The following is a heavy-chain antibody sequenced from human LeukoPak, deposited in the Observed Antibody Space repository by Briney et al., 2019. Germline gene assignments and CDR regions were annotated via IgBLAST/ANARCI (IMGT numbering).Heavy chain of an antibody. V-gene: IGHV3-7*05. CDR3: ARSLGYCSGGSCYFDGFDP. Sequence: PGGSLRLSCAASGFTFSSYWMSWVRQAPGKGLEWVANIKQDGSEKYYVDSVKGRFTFFRDNAKNSLYLQMNSLRAEDTAVYYCARSLGYCSGGSCYFDGFDPWGQGTLVTVSS. CDR2: IKQDGSEK. J-gene: IGHJ5*02. D-gene: IGHD2-15*01. CDR1: GFTFSSYW.